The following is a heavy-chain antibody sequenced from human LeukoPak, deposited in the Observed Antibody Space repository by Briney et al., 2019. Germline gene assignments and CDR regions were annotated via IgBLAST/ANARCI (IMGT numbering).Heavy chain of an antibody. Sequence: GASVKVSCKASGYTFTSYGISWVRQAPGQGLEWMGWISAYNGNTNYAQKLQGRVTMTTDTSTGTAYMELRSLRSDDTAVYYCARGFHGSGSYYYYGMDVWGQGTTVTVSS. D-gene: IGHD3-10*01. CDR2: ISAYNGNT. CDR3: ARGFHGSGSYYYYGMDV. V-gene: IGHV1-18*01. CDR1: GYTFTSYG. J-gene: IGHJ6*02.